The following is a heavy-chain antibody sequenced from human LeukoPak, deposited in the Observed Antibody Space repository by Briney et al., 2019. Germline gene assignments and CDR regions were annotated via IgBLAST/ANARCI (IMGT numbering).Heavy chain of an antibody. CDR2: IYTSGST. D-gene: IGHD3-9*01. V-gene: IGHV4-61*02. CDR1: GGSISSGSYY. J-gene: IGHJ6*04. Sequence: SQTLSLTCTVSGGSISSGSYYWSWIRQPAGKGLEWIGRIYTSGSTNYNPSLKSRVTISVDTSKNQFSLKLSSVTAADTAVYYCARDGGRPTYYDILTGMDVWGKGTTVTVSS. CDR3: ARDGGRPTYYDILTGMDV.